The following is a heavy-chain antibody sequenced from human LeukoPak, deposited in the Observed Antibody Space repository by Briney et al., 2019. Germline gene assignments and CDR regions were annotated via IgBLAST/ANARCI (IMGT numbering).Heavy chain of an antibody. Sequence: PSETLSLTCIVSGGSVSSASYYWSWIRQPPGKGLEWIGYIYYSGSTNYNPSLKSRVTISVDMSKNQFSLKLSSVTAADTAMYYCARTARGVVTDFQHWGQGTLVTVSS. D-gene: IGHD5-18*01. CDR1: GGSVSSASYY. J-gene: IGHJ1*01. V-gene: IGHV4-61*01. CDR3: ARTARGVVTDFQH. CDR2: IYYSGST.